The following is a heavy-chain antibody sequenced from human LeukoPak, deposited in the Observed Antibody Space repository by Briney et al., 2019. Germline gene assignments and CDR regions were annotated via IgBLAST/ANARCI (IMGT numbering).Heavy chain of an antibody. CDR3: ARSVVVPAAIPREYYYYGMDV. Sequence: SQTLSLTCTVSGGPISSGGYYWSWIRQHPGKGLEWIGYIYYSGSTYYNPSLKSRVTISVDTSKNQFSLKLSSVTAADTAVCYCARSVVVPAAIPREYYYYGMDVWGKGTTVTVSS. CDR2: IYYSGST. CDR1: GGPISSGGYY. V-gene: IGHV4-31*03. D-gene: IGHD2-2*01. J-gene: IGHJ6*04.